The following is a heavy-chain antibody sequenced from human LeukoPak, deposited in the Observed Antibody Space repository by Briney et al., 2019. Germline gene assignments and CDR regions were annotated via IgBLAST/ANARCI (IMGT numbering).Heavy chain of an antibody. D-gene: IGHD3-10*01. Sequence: PGGSLRLSCAASGFTFSSYAMSWVRQAPGKGLEWVSAISGSGGSTYYADSVKGRFTISRDNSKNMLYLQMNSLRAEDTAVYYCAKHYYGSGSPLVYFDYWGQGTLVTVSS. J-gene: IGHJ4*02. CDR1: GFTFSSYA. CDR2: ISGSGGST. CDR3: AKHYYGSGSPLVYFDY. V-gene: IGHV3-23*01.